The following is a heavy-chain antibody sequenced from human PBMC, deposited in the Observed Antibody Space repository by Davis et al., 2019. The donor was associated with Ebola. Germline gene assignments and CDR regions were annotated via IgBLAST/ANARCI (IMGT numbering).Heavy chain of an antibody. J-gene: IGHJ4*02. V-gene: IGHV4-38-2*02. CDR2: IHHSGRAT. CDR3: ARGGLGISTFIAVAGSGGDY. Sequence: MPSETLSLTCTVSGGSVSSGYYWGWIRQPPGKGLEWVGSIHHSGRATSYNPSLRSRVTISVDTSKNQFSLKLSSVIAADTAVYYCARGGLGISTFIAVAGSGGDYWGQGTLVTVSS. CDR1: GGSVSSGYY. D-gene: IGHD6-19*01.